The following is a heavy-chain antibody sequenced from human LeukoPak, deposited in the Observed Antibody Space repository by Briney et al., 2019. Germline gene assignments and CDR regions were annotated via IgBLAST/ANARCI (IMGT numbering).Heavy chain of an antibody. J-gene: IGHJ3*02. V-gene: IGHV3-23*01. CDR3: AKGDRHPFDI. Sequence: GGLRVSCAASGVTFRSYAMSWGRQAPGKGGEGGWDISGRGGSTYYAESVKGRVTISRDNSKNTLYLQMNSLRADDTAVYYCAKGDRHPFDIWGQGTMVTVSS. CDR1: GVTFRSYA. CDR2: ISGRGGST.